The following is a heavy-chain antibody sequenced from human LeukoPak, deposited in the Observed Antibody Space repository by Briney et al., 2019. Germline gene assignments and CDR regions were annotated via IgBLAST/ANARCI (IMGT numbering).Heavy chain of an antibody. J-gene: IGHJ4*02. CDR1: GDSVSSNSAA. CDR2: TYYRSKWSN. CDR3: ARETWELLDY. V-gene: IGHV6-1*01. D-gene: IGHD1-26*01. Sequence: SQTLSLTCAISGDSVSSNSAAWNWLRQSPSRGLEWLGRTYYRSKWSNDYPVSVMGRISINADTSKNQFSLHLNSVTPEDTAVYYCARETWELLDYWGQGTLVTVSS.